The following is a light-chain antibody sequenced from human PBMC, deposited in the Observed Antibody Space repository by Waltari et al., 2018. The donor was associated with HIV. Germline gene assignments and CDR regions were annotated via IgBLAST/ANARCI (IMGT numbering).Light chain of an antibody. CDR2: SAS. CDR3: QQLNTYPPF. CDR1: QGISSY. V-gene: IGKV1-9*01. Sequence: DIQLTQSPSFLSASVGDRVTITCRASQGISSYLAWYQQKPGKAPNLLIYSASTLQNGVPLRFSGSGSGTGFTLTISDLQPEDFATYYCQQLNTYPPFFGGGTKVDIK. J-gene: IGKJ4*01.